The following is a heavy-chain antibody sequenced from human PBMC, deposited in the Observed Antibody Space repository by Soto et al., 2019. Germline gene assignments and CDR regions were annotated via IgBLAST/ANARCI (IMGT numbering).Heavy chain of an antibody. CDR3: ARAYSGRLPRRADYYYAMDV. D-gene: IGHD2-15*01. CDR1: GFTLSAYD. V-gene: IGHV3-13*05. Sequence: GGSLRLSCAASGFTLSAYDMHWVRQPEGKGREWVSALGAADDPYYLVSVKGRFTISRENAKNSLYLQMNNLRAGDTAVYYCARAYSGRLPRRADYYYAMDVWGQGTTVTVSS. J-gene: IGHJ6*02. CDR2: LGAADDP.